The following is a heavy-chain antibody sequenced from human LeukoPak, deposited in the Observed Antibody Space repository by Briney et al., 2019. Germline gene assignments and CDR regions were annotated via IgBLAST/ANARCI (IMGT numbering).Heavy chain of an antibody. J-gene: IGHJ4*02. V-gene: IGHV3-23*01. CDR3: AKSAYSGSYSNFDY. CDR1: GFTFSSYA. CDR2: ISGSGGST. D-gene: IGHD1-26*01. Sequence: RGSLRLSCAASGFTFSSYAMSWVRQAPGKGLEWVSGISGSGGSTYYADSVKGRFTISRDNSKNTLYLQMNSLRAEDAAVYYCAKSAYSGSYSNFDYWGQGTLVTVSS.